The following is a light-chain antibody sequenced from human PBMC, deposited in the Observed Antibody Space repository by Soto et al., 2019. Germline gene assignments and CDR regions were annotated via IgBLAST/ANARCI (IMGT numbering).Light chain of an antibody. V-gene: IGLV2-14*01. CDR2: DVS. Sequence: QSALTQPASVSGSPGQSITISCTGTSSDVGGYNYVSWYQQHPGKAPKLMIYDVSNRPSGVSNRFSGSKSGNTASLTISGLQAEDAADYYCSSDTSSSTWVFGGGTKLTVL. CDR1: SSDVGGYNY. J-gene: IGLJ3*02. CDR3: SSDTSSSTWV.